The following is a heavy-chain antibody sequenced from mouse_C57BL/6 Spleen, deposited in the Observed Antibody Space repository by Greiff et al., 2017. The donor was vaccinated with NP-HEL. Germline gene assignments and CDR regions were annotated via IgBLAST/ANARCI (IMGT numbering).Heavy chain of an antibody. CDR2: FYPGSGSI. D-gene: IGHD1-1*01. J-gene: IGHJ1*03. Sequence: VQRVESGAELVKPGASVKLSCKASGYTFTEYTIHWVKQRSGQGLEWIGWFYPGSGSITYNEKFKDKATLTADKSSSTVYMGLSRLTSEDSAVYFCARHGGRDYYGSSYGYFDVWGTGTTVTVSS. CDR3: ARHGGRDYYGSSYGYFDV. CDR1: GYTFTEYT. V-gene: IGHV1-62-2*01.